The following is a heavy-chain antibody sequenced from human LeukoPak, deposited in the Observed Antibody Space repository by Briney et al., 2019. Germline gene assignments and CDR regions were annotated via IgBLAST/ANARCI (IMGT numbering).Heavy chain of an antibody. Sequence: PSETLSLTCTVSGGSISKYHWSWIRQPAGKGLEWIGRIYSTGSTNYNPSLKSRVAMSVDTSKNQFSLKLSFVTAADTAVYYCAREAGDPSGYYYDKGAFDIWGQGTIVTVSS. D-gene: IGHD3-22*01. J-gene: IGHJ3*02. CDR1: GGSISKYH. V-gene: IGHV4-4*07. CDR3: AREAGDPSGYYYDKGAFDI. CDR2: IYSTGST.